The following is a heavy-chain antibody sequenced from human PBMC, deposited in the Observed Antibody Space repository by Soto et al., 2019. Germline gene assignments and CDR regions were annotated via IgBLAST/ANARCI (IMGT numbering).Heavy chain of an antibody. D-gene: IGHD1-26*01. Sequence: GGSLRLSCAASGFTFSNYGMHWVRQAPGKGLEWVAIIWHDGNNKYYADSVRGRFIISRDNSKNRLYLQMNSLRAEDTTVYYCASDLVGASDSYGLDVWGQGTPVTVSS. V-gene: IGHV3-33*01. CDR1: GFTFSNYG. CDR2: IWHDGNNK. J-gene: IGHJ6*02. CDR3: ASDLVGASDSYGLDV.